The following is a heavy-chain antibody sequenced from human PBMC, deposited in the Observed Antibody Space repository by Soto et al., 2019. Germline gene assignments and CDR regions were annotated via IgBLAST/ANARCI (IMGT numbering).Heavy chain of an antibody. D-gene: IGHD6-19*01. CDR2: ISSSGTTE. CDR1: GFTFSSYS. J-gene: IGHJ4*02. V-gene: IGHV3-48*04. Sequence: GSLRLSCAASGFTFSSYSMNWVRQAPGKGLEWVSYISSSGTTENYADSVKGRFTVSRDNAKNSLYLQVNSLRAEDTAVYYCARDRGAVVGQYFDYWGQGTLVTVSS. CDR3: ARDRGAVVGQYFDY.